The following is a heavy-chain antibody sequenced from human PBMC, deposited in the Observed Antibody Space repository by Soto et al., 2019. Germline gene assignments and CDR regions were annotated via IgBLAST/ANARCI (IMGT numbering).Heavy chain of an antibody. D-gene: IGHD6-6*01. V-gene: IGHV3-30*18. J-gene: IGHJ4*02. Sequence: QVQLVESGGGVVQPGRSLRLSCAASGFTFSSYGMHWVRKAPGKGLEWVAVISYDGSNKYYADSVKGRFTISRDNSKNTLYLQMNSLRAEDTAVYYCAKARGRRGSSLDYWGQGTLVTVSS. CDR1: GFTFSSYG. CDR3: AKARGRRGSSLDY. CDR2: ISYDGSNK.